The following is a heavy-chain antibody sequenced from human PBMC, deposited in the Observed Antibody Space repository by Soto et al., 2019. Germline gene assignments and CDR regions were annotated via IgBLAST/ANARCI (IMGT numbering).Heavy chain of an antibody. CDR2: ISSNGDST. J-gene: IGHJ3*02. Sequence: WGSLRVSCLSSGFNFSNYAIRWVRQAPGKGLEYVSAISSNGDSTYYADSVKGRFTISRDNSKNTLYLQMDSLRVEDAAVYYCVKGISGWQWDGTFDIWGQGTQVTVSS. CDR1: GFNFSNYA. D-gene: IGHD6-19*01. V-gene: IGHV3-64D*06. CDR3: VKGISGWQWDGTFDI.